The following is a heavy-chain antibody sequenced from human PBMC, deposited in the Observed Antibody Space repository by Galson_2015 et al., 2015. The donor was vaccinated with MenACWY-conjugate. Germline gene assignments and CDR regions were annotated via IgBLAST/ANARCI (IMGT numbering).Heavy chain of an antibody. Sequence: SLRLSCAASGFTFSDYAMTWVRQAPGKGLEWVSGISTTSSTIYYADSVKGRFTISRDSAKSSLYLQMHSLKVEDTAIYYCARDLYGDYAVDFWGQGVLVTVSS. CDR1: GFTFSDYA. D-gene: IGHD4-17*01. V-gene: IGHV3-48*04. CDR2: ISTTSSTI. CDR3: ARDLYGDYAVDF. J-gene: IGHJ4*02.